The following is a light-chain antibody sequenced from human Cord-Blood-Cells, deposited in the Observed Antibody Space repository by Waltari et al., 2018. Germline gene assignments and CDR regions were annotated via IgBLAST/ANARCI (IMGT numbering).Light chain of an antibody. J-gene: IGKJ1*01. CDR1: QSLLHSNGYNY. CDR3: MQALQTSWT. CDR2: LGS. V-gene: IGKV2-28*01. Sequence: DIVKTQSPLSLPVTPGEPASISCRSSQSLLHSNGYNYLDWYLQKPGQSPQLLIYLGSNRASGVPDRFSGSGSGTDFTLKSSRVEAEDVGVYYCMQALQTSWTFGQGTKVEIK.